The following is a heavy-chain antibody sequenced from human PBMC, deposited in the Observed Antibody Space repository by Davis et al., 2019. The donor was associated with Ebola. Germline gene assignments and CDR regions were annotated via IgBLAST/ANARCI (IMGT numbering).Heavy chain of an antibody. CDR2: ISSSSSTI. D-gene: IGHD3-22*01. CDR1: GFTFSSYS. Sequence: GESLKISCAASGFTFSSYSMNWVRQAPGKGLEWVSYISSSSSTIYYADSVKGRFTISRDNAKNSLYLQMNSLRDEDTAVYYCANYYDSSGYPSWGEYFQHWGQGTLVTVSS. CDR3: ANYYDSSGYPSWGEYFQH. V-gene: IGHV3-48*02. J-gene: IGHJ1*01.